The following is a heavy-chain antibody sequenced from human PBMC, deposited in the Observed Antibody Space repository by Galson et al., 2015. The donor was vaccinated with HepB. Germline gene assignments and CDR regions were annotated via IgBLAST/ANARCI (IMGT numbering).Heavy chain of an antibody. CDR3: ARTFGGVLGLFDI. CDR1: GFSLSTGAMC. Sequence: PALVKPTETLTLTCTFSGFSLSTGAMCVSWIRQPPGKALEWLALIDWDDDKYYSTSLKTRLTISKDTSKNQVVLTMTNMDPVDTATYYCARTFGGVLGLFDIWGQGTMVTVSS. CDR2: IDWDDDK. V-gene: IGHV2-70*01. J-gene: IGHJ3*02. D-gene: IGHD3-16*01.